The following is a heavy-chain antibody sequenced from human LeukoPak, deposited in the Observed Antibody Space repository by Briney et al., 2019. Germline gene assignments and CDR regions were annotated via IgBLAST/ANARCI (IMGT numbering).Heavy chain of an antibody. D-gene: IGHD3-22*01. CDR1: GFTFDDYA. J-gene: IGHJ4*02. CDR3: VKSIYYDSSGPFAY. Sequence: GGSLRLSCAASGFTFDDYAMHWVRQAPGKGLEWVSGISWNSGSIGYADSVKGRFTISRDNAKNSLYLQMNSLRPEDMALYYCVKSIYYDSSGPFAYWGQGTLVTVSS. V-gene: IGHV3-9*03. CDR2: ISWNSGSI.